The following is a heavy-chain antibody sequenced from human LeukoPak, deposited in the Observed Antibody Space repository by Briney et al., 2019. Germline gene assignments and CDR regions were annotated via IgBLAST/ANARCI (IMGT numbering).Heavy chain of an antibody. CDR2: INNDGVST. J-gene: IGHJ4*02. CDR3: AKDRDTAMAPADY. V-gene: IGHV3-74*01. D-gene: IGHD5-18*01. Sequence: PGGSLRLSCATSGFTLSSYWMHWVRQVPGKGLEWLSRINNDGVSTSYADSVKGRFTISRDNAKNTLYLQMNSLRAEDTAVYYCAKDRDTAMAPADYWGQGTLVTVSS. CDR1: GFTLSSYW.